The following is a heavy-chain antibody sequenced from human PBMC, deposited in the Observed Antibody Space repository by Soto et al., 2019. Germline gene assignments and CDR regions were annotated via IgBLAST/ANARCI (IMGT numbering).Heavy chain of an antibody. J-gene: IGHJ4*01. Sequence: QVPLVQSGAEVKKPGASLKVSCKASGYTFTNYGINWVRQAPGQGLEWLGWVSAYNGERRYAQRVQARVIMTTDTSTTTAYMELRSLRSDDTAVYYCSRGTSIPASGDYWGQGTLVTVSS. D-gene: IGHD6-6*01. V-gene: IGHV1-18*01. CDR1: GYTFTNYG. CDR3: SRGTSIPASGDY. CDR2: VSAYNGER.